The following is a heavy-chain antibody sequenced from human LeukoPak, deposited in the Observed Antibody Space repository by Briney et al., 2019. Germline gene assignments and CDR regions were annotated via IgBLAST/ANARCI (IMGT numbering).Heavy chain of an antibody. CDR2: INSNGGST. CDR3: VRESRVAHSFDY. V-gene: IGHV3-64*02. Sequence: GGSLRLSCAASGFTFSSYAMHWVRQAPGKGLEYVSAINSNGGSTYYADSVKGRFTISRDNSKNTLYLQMGSLRAEDMAVYYCVRESRVAHSFDYWGQGTLVTVSS. D-gene: IGHD2-15*01. J-gene: IGHJ4*02. CDR1: GFTFSSYA.